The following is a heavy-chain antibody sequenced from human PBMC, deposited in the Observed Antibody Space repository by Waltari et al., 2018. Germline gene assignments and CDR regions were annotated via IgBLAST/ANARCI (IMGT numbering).Heavy chain of an antibody. CDR3: ARHVSNYYDTTGYPPHFDY. D-gene: IGHD3-22*01. CDR1: GASISSRNYS. J-gene: IGHJ4*02. Sequence: QLQLQESGPGLVKPSETLSLTCTVSGASISSRNYSWGWIRPPPGKGLEWIGTIFYTGTTYYNPSLKSRVTISVDTSKNQFSLKLSSVSAADTAVYYCARHVSNYYDTTGYPPHFDYWGQGTLVTVSS. V-gene: IGHV4-39*01. CDR2: IFYTGTT.